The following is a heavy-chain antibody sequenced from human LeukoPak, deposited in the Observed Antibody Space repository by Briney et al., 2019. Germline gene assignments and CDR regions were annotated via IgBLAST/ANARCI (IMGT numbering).Heavy chain of an antibody. CDR2: ISTYNSNI. CDR1: GYTLTTFG. Sequence: ASVKVSCKASGYTLTTFGFTWVRQAPGQGLERLGWISTYNSNINYAQKFQDRLTLTTDTSTNTAYMELSSLRFDDTAKYYCTRGRLPADAFDVWGQGTLVTVSS. D-gene: IGHD2-2*01. V-gene: IGHV1-18*01. J-gene: IGHJ3*01. CDR3: TRGRLPADAFDV.